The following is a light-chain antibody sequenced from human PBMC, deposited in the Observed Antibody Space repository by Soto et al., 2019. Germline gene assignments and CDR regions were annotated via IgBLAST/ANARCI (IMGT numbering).Light chain of an antibody. J-gene: IGLJ1*01. V-gene: IGLV2-14*01. CDR3: SSYSSTSTLYV. CDR1: SSDIGAYNY. CDR2: EVT. Sequence: QSVLTQPASVSGSPGQSITISCIGTSSDIGAYNYVSWYQQHPGEVPKLMIYEVTNRPSGLSNRFSGSKSGNTASLTISGLQAEDEAEYFCSSYSSTSTLYVFGTGTKVTVL.